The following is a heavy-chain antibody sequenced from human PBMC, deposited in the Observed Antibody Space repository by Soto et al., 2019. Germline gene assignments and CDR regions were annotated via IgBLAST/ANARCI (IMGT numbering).Heavy chain of an antibody. J-gene: IGHJ5*02. CDR1: GGSISSGGYY. Sequence: QVQLQESGPGLVKPSQTLSLTCTVSGGSISSGGYYWSWIRQHPGKGLEWIGYIYYSGGTYYNPSLKSRVTISVDTSKNQFSLKLSSVTAADTAVYYCARVDCSSSSCYEGDWFDPWGQGTLVTVSS. CDR2: IYYSGGT. V-gene: IGHV4-31*03. D-gene: IGHD2-2*01. CDR3: ARVDCSSSSCYEGDWFDP.